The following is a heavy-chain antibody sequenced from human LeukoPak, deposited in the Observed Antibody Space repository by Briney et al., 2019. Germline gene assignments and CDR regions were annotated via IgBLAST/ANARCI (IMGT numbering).Heavy chain of an antibody. V-gene: IGHV4-61*02. CDR2: IYTSGST. CDR1: GGSISSGSHY. CDR3: ARSIAAAGSFAWYFDL. Sequence: SQTLSLTCTVSGGSISSGSHYWSWIRQPAGKGLEWIGRIYTSGSTNYNPSLKSRVTISVDTSKNQFSLKLSSVTAADTAVYYCARSIAAAGSFAWYFDLWAVAPWSLSPQ. J-gene: IGHJ2*01. D-gene: IGHD6-13*01.